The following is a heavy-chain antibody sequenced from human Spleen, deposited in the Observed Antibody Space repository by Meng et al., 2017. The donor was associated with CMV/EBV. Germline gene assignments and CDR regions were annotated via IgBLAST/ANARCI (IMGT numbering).Heavy chain of an antibody. CDR2: ISSSGSTI. J-gene: IGHJ4*02. D-gene: IGHD2-2*01. Sequence: GESLKISCAASGFTFSAYWMHWVRQVPGKGLEWVSYISSSGSTIYYADSVKGRFTISRDNAKNSLYLQMNSLRAEDTALYFCARGYQYQLSGMYYFDYWGQGTLVTVSS. CDR1: GFTFSAYW. V-gene: IGHV3-11*01. CDR3: ARGYQYQLSGMYYFDY.